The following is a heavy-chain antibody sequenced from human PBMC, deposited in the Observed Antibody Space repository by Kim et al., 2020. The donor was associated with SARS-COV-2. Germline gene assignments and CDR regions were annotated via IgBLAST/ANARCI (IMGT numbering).Heavy chain of an antibody. Sequence: SETLSLTCTVCGGSISSSSYYWGWIRQPPGMGLEWIGSIYYSGSTYDNPSLKSRVTISVDTSKNQFSLKLSSVTAADTDVYYCARLSAVLRYFDWLFGPIDYWGQGTLVTVSS. CDR3: ARLSAVLRYFDWLFGPIDY. D-gene: IGHD3-9*01. CDR1: GGSISSSSYY. J-gene: IGHJ4*02. V-gene: IGHV4-39*01. CDR2: IYYSGST.